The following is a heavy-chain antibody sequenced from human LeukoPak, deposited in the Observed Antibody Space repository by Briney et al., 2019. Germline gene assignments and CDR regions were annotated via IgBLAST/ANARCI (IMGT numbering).Heavy chain of an antibody. CDR3: AKGAFDI. CDR1: GFTFSTYS. J-gene: IGHJ3*02. CDR2: ISSSSTTI. Sequence: GGSLRLSCAASGFTFSTYSMNWVRQAPGKGLEWISYISSSSTTIYYADSVKGRFTISRDNAKNSVYLQMESLRDEDTAVYYCAKGAFDIWGQGTMVTVSS. V-gene: IGHV3-48*02.